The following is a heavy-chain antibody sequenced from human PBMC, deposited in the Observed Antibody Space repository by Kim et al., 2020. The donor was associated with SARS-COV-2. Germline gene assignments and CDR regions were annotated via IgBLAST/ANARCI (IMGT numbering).Heavy chain of an antibody. CDR3: TRSIASRHVDY. Sequence: TQYAASVEGRFTVSRDDSKSIVYLQMNSLKTEDTALYYCTRSIASRHVDYWGQGTLVTVSS. J-gene: IGHJ4*02. D-gene: IGHD6-6*01. CDR2: T. V-gene: IGHV3-49*02.